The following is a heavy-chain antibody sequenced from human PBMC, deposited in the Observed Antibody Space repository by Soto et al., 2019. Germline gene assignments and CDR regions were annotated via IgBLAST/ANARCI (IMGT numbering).Heavy chain of an antibody. J-gene: IGHJ4*02. Sequence: PSETLSLTCTASGGSISSYYWSWIRQPAGKGLEWIGRIYTSGSTNYNPALKSRVTMSVDTSKNQFSLKLSSVTAADAAVYYCARGEPIFGVVITRGGFDYWGQGTLVTVSS. CDR2: IYTSGST. D-gene: IGHD3-3*01. V-gene: IGHV4-4*07. CDR3: ARGEPIFGVVITRGGFDY. CDR1: GGSISSYY.